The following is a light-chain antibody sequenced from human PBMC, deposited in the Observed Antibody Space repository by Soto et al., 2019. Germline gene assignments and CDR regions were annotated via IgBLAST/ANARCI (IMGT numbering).Light chain of an antibody. V-gene: IGKV3-15*01. CDR2: GAS. CDR1: QSVNST. Sequence: EIVMTQSPATLSVSPGERATLSCRASQSVNSTLAGYQQKPGHSPRLLIYGASTRVTGIPARFSGSGSGTEFTLTISSLQSEEVAIYYCQQHNSWPPVFGQGTKLEIK. J-gene: IGKJ2*01. CDR3: QQHNSWPPV.